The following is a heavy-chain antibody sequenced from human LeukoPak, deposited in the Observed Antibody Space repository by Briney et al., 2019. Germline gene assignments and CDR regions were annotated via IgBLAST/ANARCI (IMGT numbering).Heavy chain of an antibody. CDR1: GFTFTSSA. CDR2: IVVGSGNT. CDR3: AAGVTIFGVVPNYYMDV. V-gene: IGHV1-58*01. Sequence: GTSVKVSCKASGFTFTSSAVQWVRQARGQRLEWIGWIVVGSGNTNYAQKFQERVTITRDMSTSTAYMELSSLRSEDTAVYYCAAGVTIFGVVPNYYMDVWGKGTTVTVSS. D-gene: IGHD3-3*01. J-gene: IGHJ6*03.